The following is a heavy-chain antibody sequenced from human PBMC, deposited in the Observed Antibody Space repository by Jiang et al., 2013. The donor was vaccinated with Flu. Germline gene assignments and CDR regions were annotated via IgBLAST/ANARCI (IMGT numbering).Heavy chain of an antibody. CDR3: ARDLILPGYSSGWVGYYYYGMDV. CDR1: SGSISNFY. Sequence: TLSLTCTVSSGSISNFYWSWIRQPPGKGLEWIGYISYTGSTNYNPSLKSRVTMSVDTSKNQFSLKLSSVTAADTAVYYCARDLILPGYSSGWVGYYYYGMDVWGQGTTVTVSS. CDR2: ISYTGST. D-gene: IGHD6-19*01. V-gene: IGHV4-59*01. J-gene: IGHJ6*02.